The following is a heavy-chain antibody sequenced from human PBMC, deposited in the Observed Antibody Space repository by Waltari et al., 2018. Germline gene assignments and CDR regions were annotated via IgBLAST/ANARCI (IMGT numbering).Heavy chain of an antibody. D-gene: IGHD2-8*02. CDR2: MSYDGRKG. CDR3: AKVLVVYASDASDY. Sequence: QVQLVESGGGVVQPGRSLRLSCATSGFTFSTYAMHWARQAPGKGQEWVAVMSYDGRKGYHADSVKGRFTISRDNSKNTLYLQMNSLRAEDTAVYYCAKVLVVYASDASDYWGQGTLVTVSS. J-gene: IGHJ4*02. V-gene: IGHV3-30*04. CDR1: GFTFSTYA.